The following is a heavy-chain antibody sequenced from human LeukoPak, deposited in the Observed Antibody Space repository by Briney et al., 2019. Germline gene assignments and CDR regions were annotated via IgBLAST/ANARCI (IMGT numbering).Heavy chain of an antibody. CDR2: VNPKTGDT. CDR3: ARYKYHFDC. J-gene: IGHJ4*02. CDR1: GYTFTGHF. D-gene: IGHD2-2*01. V-gene: IGHV1-2*06. Sequence: ASVKVSCKASGYTFTGHFIHWVRQASGQGLEWMGRVNPKTGDTTYAQKFQDRVTMTRDTSISTAYLDLSALRSDDTAVYYCARYKYHFDCWGQGSLVAVSS.